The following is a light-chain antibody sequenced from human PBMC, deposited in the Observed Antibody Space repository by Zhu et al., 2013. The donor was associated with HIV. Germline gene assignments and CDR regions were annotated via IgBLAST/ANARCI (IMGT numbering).Light chain of an antibody. J-gene: IGKJ2*01. V-gene: IGKV4-1*01. CDR3: QQFYTTPYT. Sequence: DIVMTQSPDSLAVSLGERATINCKSSQSVLYSSNNKNYLAWYQQKAGQPPKLLIYWASTRQSGVPDRFSGSGSGTDFTLTIGSLQAEDVAVYYCQQFYTTPYTFGQGTKLEIK. CDR2: WAS. CDR1: QSVLYSSNNKNY.